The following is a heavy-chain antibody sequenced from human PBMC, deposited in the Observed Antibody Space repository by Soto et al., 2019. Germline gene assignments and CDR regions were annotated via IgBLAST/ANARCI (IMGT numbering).Heavy chain of an antibody. Sequence: QVQLQESGPGLVKPSETLSLTCTVSDGSVSSGSYYWSWIRQPPGKGLEWIGHIYYSGSTSYNPSLKSRVTISMDTSKNLVSLRLSSVTAADTAVFYCARGGIAATSFDYWGQGTLVTVSS. D-gene: IGHD6-13*01. CDR2: IYYSGST. V-gene: IGHV4-61*01. J-gene: IGHJ4*02. CDR1: DGSVSSGSYY. CDR3: ARGGIAATSFDY.